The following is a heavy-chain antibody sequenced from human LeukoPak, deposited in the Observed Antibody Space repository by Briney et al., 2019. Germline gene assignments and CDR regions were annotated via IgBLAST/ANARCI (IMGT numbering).Heavy chain of an antibody. CDR2: ISGGSGTI. Sequence: GGSLRLSCAASGFTFTTYSMNWVRQAPGKGLEWVSFISGGSGTIYYADSVKGRFTISRDNARNSLFLQLNSLRAEDTAVYYCARDPDSSSWYQKAFDIWGQGTMVTVSS. D-gene: IGHD6-13*01. CDR1: GFTFTTYS. CDR3: ARDPDSSSWYQKAFDI. J-gene: IGHJ3*02. V-gene: IGHV3-48*01.